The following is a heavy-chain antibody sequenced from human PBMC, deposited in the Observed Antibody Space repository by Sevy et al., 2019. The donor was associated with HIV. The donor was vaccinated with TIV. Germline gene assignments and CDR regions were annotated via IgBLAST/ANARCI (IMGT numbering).Heavy chain of an antibody. Sequence: GGSLRLSCAASGFTFSSYWMHWVRQAPGKGLVWVSRINSEGSSTRYADSVKGRYTISRDNAKNTLYRQMNSLRAEDTSVYYCASLVPAATNFCYSGMDVWGKGTTVTVSS. CDR1: GFTFSSYW. J-gene: IGHJ6*04. D-gene: IGHD2-2*01. CDR2: INSEGSST. V-gene: IGHV3-74*01. CDR3: ASLVPAATNFCYSGMDV.